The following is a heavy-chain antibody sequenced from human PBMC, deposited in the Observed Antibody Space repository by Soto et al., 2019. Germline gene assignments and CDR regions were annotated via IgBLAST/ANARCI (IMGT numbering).Heavy chain of an antibody. D-gene: IGHD3-10*01. CDR1: GGSISSYY. V-gene: IGHV4-59*01. J-gene: IGHJ5*02. CDR2: IYYSGST. CDR3: ARDSITMVRGVIVPGGWFDP. Sequence: SETLSLTCTVSGGSISSYYWSWIRQPPGKGLEWIGYIYYSGSTNYNPSLKSRVTISVDTSKNQFSLKLSSVTAADTAVYYCARDSITMVRGVIVPGGWFDPWGQGTLVTVSS.